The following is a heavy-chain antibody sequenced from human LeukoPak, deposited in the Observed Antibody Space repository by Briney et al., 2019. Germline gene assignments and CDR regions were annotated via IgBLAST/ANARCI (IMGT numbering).Heavy chain of an antibody. CDR3: ARDGSGSYYFAY. D-gene: IGHD1-26*01. V-gene: IGHV3-21*01. Sequence: GGSLRLSCAASGFTFSSYSMNWVRQAPGKGLECVSSISSSSSYIYYADSVKGRFTISRDNAKNSLYLQMNSLRAEDTAVYYCARDGSGSYYFAYWGQGTLVTVSS. J-gene: IGHJ4*02. CDR1: GFTFSSYS. CDR2: ISSSSSYI.